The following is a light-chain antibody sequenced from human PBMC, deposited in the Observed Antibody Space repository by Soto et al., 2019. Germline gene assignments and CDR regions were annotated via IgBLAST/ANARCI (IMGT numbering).Light chain of an antibody. V-gene: IGKV1-5*01. CDR2: DVS. Sequence: DIQMTQSPSTLSASVGDRVTITCRASQSISSWLAWYQQKPGKAPNLLIYDVSSLESGVPSRFSGSGSGTEFTLTISSLQPDDFATYYCQQYNSHSGTFGQGTKVDIK. CDR3: QQYNSHSGT. J-gene: IGKJ1*01. CDR1: QSISSW.